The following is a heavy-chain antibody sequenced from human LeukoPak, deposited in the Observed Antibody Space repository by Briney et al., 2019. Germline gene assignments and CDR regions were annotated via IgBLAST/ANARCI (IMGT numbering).Heavy chain of an antibody. J-gene: IGHJ5*02. D-gene: IGHD1-14*01. Sequence: SETLSLTCHVSGDSLSSSRFSWSWIRQPAGKGLEWIGRIYATGNTYYNPSLTSRVALSVDAPRNQFTLTLTSVTAADTAVYYCARGFNHVLAGWFDPWGQGTLVTVSS. CDR2: IYATGNT. CDR3: ARGFNHVLAGWFDP. V-gene: IGHV4-61*02. CDR1: GDSLSSSRFS.